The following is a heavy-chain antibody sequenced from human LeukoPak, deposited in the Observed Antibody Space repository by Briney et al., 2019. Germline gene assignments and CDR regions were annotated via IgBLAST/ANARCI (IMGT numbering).Heavy chain of an antibody. CDR3: AKTLGEFTSAFDI. D-gene: IGHD3-3*01. CDR2: ISASGGGT. CDR1: GFTFSNFA. Sequence: GGSLRLSCAASGFTFSNFAMSWVRQGPGKGLEWVSGISASGGGTYYADSVKGRFTISRDNSKNTLYLQMNSLRAQDTAVYYCAKTLGEFTSAFDIWGQGTMVTVSS. J-gene: IGHJ3*02. V-gene: IGHV3-23*01.